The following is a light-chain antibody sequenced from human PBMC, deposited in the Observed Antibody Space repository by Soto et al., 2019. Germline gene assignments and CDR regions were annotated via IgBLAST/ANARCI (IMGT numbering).Light chain of an antibody. J-gene: IGLJ3*02. CDR1: SSNIGAGYD. CDR2: GNS. Sequence: QSVLTQPPSVSGAPGQRVTISRTGSSSNIGAGYDVHWYQQLPGTAPKLLIHGNSNRPSGVPDRFSGSKSGTSASLAITGLQAEDEADYYCQSYDSSLSGYWVFGGGTKLTVL. V-gene: IGLV1-40*01. CDR3: QSYDSSLSGYWV.